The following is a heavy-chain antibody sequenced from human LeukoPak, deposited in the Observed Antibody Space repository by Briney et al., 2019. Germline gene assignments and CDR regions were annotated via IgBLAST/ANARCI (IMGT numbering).Heavy chain of an antibody. CDR1: GDSVSSNSAA. V-gene: IGHV6-1*01. Sequence: SQTLSLTCAISGDSVSSNSAAWNWIRQSPSRGLEWLGRTYYRSKWYNDYAVSVKSRITINPDTSKNQFSLQLNSVTPEDTAVYYCARRATTHTTYYYYYMDVWGKGTTVTVSS. D-gene: IGHD5-12*01. CDR2: TYYRSKWYN. CDR3: ARRATTHTTYYYYYMDV. J-gene: IGHJ6*03.